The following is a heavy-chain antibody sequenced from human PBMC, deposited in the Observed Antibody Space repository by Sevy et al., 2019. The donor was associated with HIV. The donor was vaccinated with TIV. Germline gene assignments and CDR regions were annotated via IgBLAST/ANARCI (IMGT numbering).Heavy chain of an antibody. CDR2: TYYRSKWYN. V-gene: IGHV6-1*01. Sequence: SQTLSLTCAISGDSVSSIRTSWNWIRQSPSRGLEWLGRTYYRSKWYNDYATSVKSRITINADTSKNQVSLQLNSVTPEDTGVYYCAERTNDVFYYGMDVWGQGTTVTVSS. J-gene: IGHJ6*02. CDR3: AERTNDVFYYGMDV. CDR1: GDSVSSIRTS.